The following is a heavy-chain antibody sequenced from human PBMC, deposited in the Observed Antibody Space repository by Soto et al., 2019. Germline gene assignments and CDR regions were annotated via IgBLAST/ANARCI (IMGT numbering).Heavy chain of an antibody. D-gene: IGHD3-10*02. CDR1: GFTFSNFA. Sequence: GSLRLSCAASGFTFSNFAMSWVRQAPGKGLEWVSSIGGSGDITFYADSVKGRFTISRDNSKNTLYLQMNSLRAEDTAIYYCAKDMYYCVRQTRKNRNEIKAVDFWGQGTLVPVSS. V-gene: IGHV3-23*01. CDR3: AKDMYYCVRQTRKNRNEIKAVDF. J-gene: IGHJ4*02. CDR2: IGGSGDIT.